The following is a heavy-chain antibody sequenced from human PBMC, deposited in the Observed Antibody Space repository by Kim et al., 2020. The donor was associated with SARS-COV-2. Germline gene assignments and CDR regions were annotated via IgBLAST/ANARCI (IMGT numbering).Heavy chain of an antibody. CDR3: ARDTVGPAAKLNYGMDV. D-gene: IGHD2-2*01. Sequence: ASVKVSCKASGYTFTSYGISWVRQAPGQGLEWMGWISAYNGNTNYAQKLQGRVTMTTDTSTSTAYMELRSLRSDDTAVYYCARDTVGPAAKLNYGMDVWGQGTTVTVSS. CDR1: GYTFTSYG. CDR2: ISAYNGNT. V-gene: IGHV1-18*01. J-gene: IGHJ6*02.